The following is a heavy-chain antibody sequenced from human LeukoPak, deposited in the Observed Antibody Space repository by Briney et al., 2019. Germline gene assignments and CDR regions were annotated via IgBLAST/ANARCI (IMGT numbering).Heavy chain of an antibody. V-gene: IGHV1-18*01. Sequence: ASVKVSCKTSGYTFISYGISWVRQAPGQGLEWMGWISAYNDNTNYAQKFQGRVTMTTDTSTSTAYMELRSLRSDDTAVYFCARGEGTVPFDYWSQGTLVTVSS. D-gene: IGHD3/OR15-3a*01. CDR2: ISAYNDNT. J-gene: IGHJ4*02. CDR1: GYTFISYG. CDR3: ARGEGTVPFDY.